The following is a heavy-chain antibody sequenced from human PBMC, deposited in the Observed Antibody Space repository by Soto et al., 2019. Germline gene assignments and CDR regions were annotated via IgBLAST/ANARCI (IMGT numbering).Heavy chain of an antibody. Sequence: EVQLVESGGGLVQPGGSLRLSCAASGFTFSSYSMNWVRQAPGKGLEWVSYISSSSSTIYYADSVKGRFTISRDNAKNSLYLQMNSRRAEDTAVYYCARDLGYCSGGSCYPYYMDVWGKGTTVTVSS. CDR2: ISSSSSTI. D-gene: IGHD2-15*01. CDR1: GFTFSSYS. CDR3: ARDLGYCSGGSCYPYYMDV. J-gene: IGHJ6*03. V-gene: IGHV3-48*01.